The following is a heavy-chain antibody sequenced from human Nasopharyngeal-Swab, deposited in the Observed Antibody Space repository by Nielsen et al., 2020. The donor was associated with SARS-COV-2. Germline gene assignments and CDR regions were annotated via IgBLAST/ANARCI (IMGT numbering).Heavy chain of an antibody. CDR3: ARYSSSWGFFDF. D-gene: IGHD6-13*01. V-gene: IGHV3-74*01. CDR2: INSDGSST. Sequence: GGSLRLSCAASGFTFSSYWMHWVRQAPGKGLVWVSRINSDGSSTSYADSVKGRFTISGDNAKKTLYLQMNSLRAEDTAVYYCARYSSSWGFFDFWGQGTLVTFSS. CDR1: GFTFSSYW. J-gene: IGHJ4*02.